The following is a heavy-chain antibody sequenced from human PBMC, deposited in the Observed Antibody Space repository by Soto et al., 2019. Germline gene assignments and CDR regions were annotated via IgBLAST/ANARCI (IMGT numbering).Heavy chain of an antibody. CDR3: TRDRAYNCFDY. CDR1: GFPFRGLW. CDR2: IKEDGSAK. D-gene: IGHD3-10*01. V-gene: IGHV3-7*01. Sequence: EMQLVESGGGLVQPGGSLRLSCVDSGFPFRGLWMAWVRRAPGGGLEWGANIKEDGSAKYYVDSVKGRFTVSRDNAKNSLYLQMNSLRAEDTAVYYCTRDRAYNCFDYWGQGTLVTVSS. J-gene: IGHJ4*02.